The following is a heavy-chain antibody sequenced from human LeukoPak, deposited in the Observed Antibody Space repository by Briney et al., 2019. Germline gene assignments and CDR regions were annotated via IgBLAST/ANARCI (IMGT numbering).Heavy chain of an antibody. CDR1: GGSFSGYY. V-gene: IGHV4-34*01. CDR3: ARSTYSSTYNWFDP. CDR2: INHSGST. J-gene: IGHJ5*02. Sequence: PSETLSLTCAVYGGSFSGYYWSWIRQPPGKGLEWIGEINHSGSTNYNPSLKSRVTISVDTSKNQFSLKLSSVTAADTAVYYCARSTYSSTYNWFDPWGQGTLVTVSS. D-gene: IGHD6-13*01.